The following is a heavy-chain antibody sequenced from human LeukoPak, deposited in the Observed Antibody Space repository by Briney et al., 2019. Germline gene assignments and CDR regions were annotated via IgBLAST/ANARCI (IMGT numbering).Heavy chain of an antibody. CDR1: GGSISSGGYS. CDR2: IYYSGST. V-gene: IGHV4-30-4*07. D-gene: IGHD2-21*01. Sequence: SQTLSLTCAVSGGSISSGGYSWSWIRQPPGKGLEWIGYIYYSGSTYYNPSLKSRVTISVDTSKNQFSLKLSSVIAADTAVYYCARVDWLANHYYYMDVWGKGTTVTVSS. J-gene: IGHJ6*03. CDR3: ARVDWLANHYYYMDV.